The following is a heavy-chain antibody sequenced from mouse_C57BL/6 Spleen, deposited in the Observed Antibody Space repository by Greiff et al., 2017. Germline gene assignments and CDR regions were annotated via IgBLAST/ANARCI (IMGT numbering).Heavy chain of an antibody. CDR1: GYTFTSYW. CDR2: IYPGSGST. V-gene: IGHV1-55*01. D-gene: IGHD1-1*01. J-gene: IGHJ3*01. Sequence: QVQLQQPGAELVKPGASVKMSCKASGYTFTSYWITWVKQRPGQGLEWIGDIYPGSGSTNYNEKFKSKATLTVDTSSSTAYMQLSSLTSEDSAVYYCARGGIYYCGSISFAYWGQGTLVTVSA. CDR3: ARGGIYYCGSISFAY.